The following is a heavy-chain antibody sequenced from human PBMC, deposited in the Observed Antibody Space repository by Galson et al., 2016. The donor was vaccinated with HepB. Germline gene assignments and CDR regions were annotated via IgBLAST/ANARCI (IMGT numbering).Heavy chain of an antibody. CDR1: GYTFTKYW. CDR2: INPSGTSR. CDR3: ARTKASQQPAFDY. Sequence: SVKVSCKASGYTFTKYWMHWVRQAPGQGLEWMGVINPSGTSRGYAEKFQGRVTLTRDTSTGTDYMELSSLRSEDTAVYYCARTKASQQPAFDYWGQGTLVTVSS. V-gene: IGHV1-46*01. J-gene: IGHJ4*02. D-gene: IGHD6-13*01.